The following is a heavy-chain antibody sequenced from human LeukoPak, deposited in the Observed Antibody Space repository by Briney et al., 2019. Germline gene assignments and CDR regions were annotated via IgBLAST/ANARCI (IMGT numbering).Heavy chain of an antibody. CDR2: IWYDGTNE. V-gene: IGHV3-33*01. J-gene: IGHJ4*02. CDR3: ASHGGL. D-gene: IGHD5-12*01. Sequence: GGSLRLSCVASGFSFSSYGMHWVRQPPGKGLEWVAVIWYDGTNENYADSVKGRFTISRDNLKSTLYLQMNNLRAKDTAVFYCASHGGLWGQGTLVTVSS. CDR1: GFSFSSYG.